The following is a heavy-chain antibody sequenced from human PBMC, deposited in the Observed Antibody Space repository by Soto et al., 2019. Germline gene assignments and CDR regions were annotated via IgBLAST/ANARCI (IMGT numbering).Heavy chain of an antibody. V-gene: IGHV3-23*01. CDR1: GFTFSRYA. D-gene: IGHD6-6*01. CDR3: AKDPWGAARPPFDY. Sequence: GGSLRRSWAASGFTFSRYAISWVREAPGKGLEWVSAISGSGGSTYYADSVKGRFTISRDNSKNTLYLQMNSLRAEDTAVYYCAKDPWGAARPPFDYWGQGTLVTVSS. J-gene: IGHJ4*02. CDR2: ISGSGGST.